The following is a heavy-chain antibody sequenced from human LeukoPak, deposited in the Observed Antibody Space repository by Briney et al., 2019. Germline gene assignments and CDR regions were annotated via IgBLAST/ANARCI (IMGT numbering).Heavy chain of an antibody. D-gene: IGHD6-19*01. CDR1: GFSFSRYW. CDR2: IKQDGREK. V-gene: IGHV3-7*01. CDR3: ARGLTHHSDAVGAFDM. J-gene: IGHJ3*02. Sequence: GGSLRLSCGASGFSFSRYWMSWVRQAPGKGLEWVANIKQDGREKYYVDSVKGRFTISRDNAKSSLYLQMSSLRAEDTAVYFCARGLTHHSDAVGAFDMWGQGTMVTVSS.